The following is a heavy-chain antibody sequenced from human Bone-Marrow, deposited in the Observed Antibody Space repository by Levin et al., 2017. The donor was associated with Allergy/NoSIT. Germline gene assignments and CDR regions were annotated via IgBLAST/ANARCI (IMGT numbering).Heavy chain of an antibody. V-gene: IGHV4-31*03. CDR1: GGSISSGGYH. CDR2: IYYSGST. CDR3: AREDGSTFAS. J-gene: IGHJ4*02. D-gene: IGHD5-24*01. Sequence: SETLSLTCTVSGGSISSGGYHWSWIRQHAGKGLEWIGYIYYSGSTYYNPSLKSRAMISLDTSKNQFSLKVTSATAADAAVYCCAREDGSTFASWGPGTLVPVSS.